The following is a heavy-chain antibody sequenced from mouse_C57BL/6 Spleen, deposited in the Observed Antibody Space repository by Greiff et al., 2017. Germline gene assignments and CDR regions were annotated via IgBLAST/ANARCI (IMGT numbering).Heavy chain of an antibody. D-gene: IGHD2-4*01. CDR1: GYTFTSYW. V-gene: IGHV1-64*01. J-gene: IGHJ4*01. CDR3: ARSRDYDYGYYYAMDY. CDR2: IHPNSGST. Sequence: QVQLQQPGAELVKPGASVKLSCKASGYTFTSYWMHWVKQRPGQGLEWIGLIHPNSGSTNYNEKFKSKATLTVDKSSSTAYMQLSSLTSEDSAVYYCARSRDYDYGYYYAMDYWGQGTSVTVSS.